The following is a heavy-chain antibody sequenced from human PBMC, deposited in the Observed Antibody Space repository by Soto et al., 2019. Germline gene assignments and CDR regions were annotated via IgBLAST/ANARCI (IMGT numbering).Heavy chain of an antibody. D-gene: IGHD2-2*01. CDR2: ISYDGSND. V-gene: IGHV3-30-3*01. Sequence: QVQLVESGGGVVQPGRSLRLSCAASGFSFSSYVMHWVRQAPGKGLEWVAFISYDGSNDYYADSVKGRFTISRDNSKNTLYLQMNSLRVEDTAVYYCARGTKIVVLPVAPMFDPWGQGALVTVSS. J-gene: IGHJ5*02. CDR1: GFSFSSYV. CDR3: ARGTKIVVLPVAPMFDP.